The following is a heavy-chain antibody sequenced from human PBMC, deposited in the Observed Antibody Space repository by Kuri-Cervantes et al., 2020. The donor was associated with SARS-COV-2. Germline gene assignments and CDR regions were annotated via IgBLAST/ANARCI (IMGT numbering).Heavy chain of an antibody. CDR2: ISYDGSNK. CDR3: ARDMFQQLVEVAAFDI. CDR1: GFTFSSYA. J-gene: IGHJ3*02. D-gene: IGHD6-13*01. Sequence: GGSLRLSCAASGFTFSSYAMHWVRQAPGKGLEWVAVISYDGSNKYYADSVKGRSTISRDNSKNTLYLQMNSLRAEDTAVYYCARDMFQQLVEVAAFDIWGQGTMVTVSS. V-gene: IGHV3-30-3*01.